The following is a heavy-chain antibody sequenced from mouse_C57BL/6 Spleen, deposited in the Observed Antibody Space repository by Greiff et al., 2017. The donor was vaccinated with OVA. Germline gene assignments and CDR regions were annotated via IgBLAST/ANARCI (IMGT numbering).Heavy chain of an antibody. Sequence: QVQLKQPGAELVRPGSSVKLSCKASGYTFTSYWMHWVKQRPIQGLEWIGNIDPYDSETHYNQKFKDKATLTVDKSSSTAYMQLSSLTSEDSAVYYWARDYSNYGYFGVWGTGTTVTV. CDR1: GYTFTSYW. CDR3: ARDYSNYGYFGV. J-gene: IGHJ1*03. V-gene: IGHV1-52*01. D-gene: IGHD2-5*01. CDR2: IDPYDSET.